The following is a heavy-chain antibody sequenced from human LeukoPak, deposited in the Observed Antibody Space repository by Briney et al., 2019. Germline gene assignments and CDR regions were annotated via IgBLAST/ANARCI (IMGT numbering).Heavy chain of an antibody. V-gene: IGHV3-7*03. CDR1: GFTFSSYW. D-gene: IGHD6-6*01. CDR3: AKVGGSSSSSNWFDP. Sequence: GGSLRLSCAASGFTFSSYWMSWVRQAPGKGLEWVANIRQDGSEKYYVDSVKGRFTISRDNAKNSLYLQMNSLRAEDTAVYYCAKVGGSSSSSNWFDPWGQGTLVTVSS. J-gene: IGHJ5*02. CDR2: IRQDGSEK.